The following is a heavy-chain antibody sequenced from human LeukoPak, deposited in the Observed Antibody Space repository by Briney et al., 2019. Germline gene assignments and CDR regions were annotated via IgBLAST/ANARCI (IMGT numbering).Heavy chain of an antibody. J-gene: IGHJ3*02. CDR3: ARDDCSGTSCYTGDAFDI. D-gene: IGHD2-2*02. V-gene: IGHV3-21*01. CDR1: GFTFSSYS. CDR2: ISSSSSYI. Sequence: GGSLRLSCAASGFTFSSYSMNWVRQAPGKGLEWVSSISSSSSYIYYADSVKGRFTISRDNAKNSLYLQMNSLRAEDTAVYYCARDDCSGTSCYTGDAFDIWGQGTMVTVSS.